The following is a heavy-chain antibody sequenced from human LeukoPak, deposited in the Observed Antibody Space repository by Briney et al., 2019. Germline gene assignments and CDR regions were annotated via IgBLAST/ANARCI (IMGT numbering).Heavy chain of an antibody. D-gene: IGHD2-2*01. CDR1: GGSISSYY. CDR2: IYTSGST. J-gene: IGHJ6*03. Sequence: SETLSLTCTDSGGSISSYYWSWIRQPAGKGLEWIGRIYTSGSTNYNPSLKSRVTMSVDTSKNQFSLKLSSVTAADTAVYYCARGGIVVVPAADYYYYMDVWGKGTTVTVSS. CDR3: ARGGIVVVPAADYYYYMDV. V-gene: IGHV4-4*07.